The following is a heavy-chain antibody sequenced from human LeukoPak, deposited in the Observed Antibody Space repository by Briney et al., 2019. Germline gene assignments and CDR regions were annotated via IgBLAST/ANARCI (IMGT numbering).Heavy chain of an antibody. Sequence: SETLSLTCTVSYYSINNYYWNWIRQPPGKGLEWIGYIYYSGSTNYNPSLQSRVTISVDTSKNQFSLRLSSVTAADTAVYYCARSSESYDSSGYYSYYFDYWGQGTLVTVSS. J-gene: IGHJ4*02. CDR2: IYYSGST. CDR1: YYSINNYY. D-gene: IGHD3-22*01. CDR3: ARSSESYDSSGYYSYYFDY. V-gene: IGHV4-59*01.